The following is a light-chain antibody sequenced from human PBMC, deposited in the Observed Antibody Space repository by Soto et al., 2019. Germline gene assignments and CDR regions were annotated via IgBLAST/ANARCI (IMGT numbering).Light chain of an antibody. Sequence: EVVMTQSPGAVSVSPGERATLSCRASQSVTSNVAWYQQKPGQAPRLLIYDVSNRATGIPARFSGSGSETDFTLTISSLEPEDFAVYYCQQRSDWPSFGQGTRLEIK. CDR1: QSVTSN. J-gene: IGKJ5*01. CDR2: DVS. CDR3: QQRSDWPS. V-gene: IGKV3-11*01.